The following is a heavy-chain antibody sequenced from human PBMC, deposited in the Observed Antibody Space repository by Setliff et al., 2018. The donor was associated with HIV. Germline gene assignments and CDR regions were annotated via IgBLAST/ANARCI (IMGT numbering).Heavy chain of an antibody. Sequence: PSETLSLTCAVYGGSFNGYSWGWIRQPPGKGLEWIGSISYSGSTYYNPSLKSRVTISLDTSKNQFSLNLSSVTAADTAVYYCASGPGYGWGMPRNWFDPWGQGTLVTVSS. CDR3: ASGPGYGWGMPRNWFDP. V-gene: IGHV4-34*01. CDR1: GGSFNGYS. D-gene: IGHD3-10*01. CDR2: ISYSGST. J-gene: IGHJ5*02.